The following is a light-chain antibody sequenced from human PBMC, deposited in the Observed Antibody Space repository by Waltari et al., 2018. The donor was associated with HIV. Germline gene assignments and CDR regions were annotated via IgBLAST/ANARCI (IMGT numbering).Light chain of an antibody. J-gene: IGKJ1*01. CDR1: QSISTF. V-gene: IGKV1-39*01. Sequence: DIQMTQSPSSLSASVGDRVTVTCRASQSISTFLNWYQQKPGKAPKLLIFGSSKLQDGVPSRFSVSGSGTDFTLTIGSLQSEDIATYYCQQSFNTPWTFGQGTKVEVK. CDR3: QQSFNTPWT. CDR2: GSS.